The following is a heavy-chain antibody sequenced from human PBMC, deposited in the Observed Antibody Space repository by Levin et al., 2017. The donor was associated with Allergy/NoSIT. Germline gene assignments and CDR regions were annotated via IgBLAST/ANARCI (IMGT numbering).Heavy chain of an antibody. V-gene: IGHV1-2*02. D-gene: IGHD5-24*01. CDR1: RYIFSDYF. Sequence: GASVKVSCKASRYIFSDYFIHWVRQAPGQGLEWMGWINPHSGDTKYAQEFQGRVTMTRDTSISTAYMELTRLTSDDTAVYYCARDLYNYDTVFGYWGQGTLVNVSS. J-gene: IGHJ4*02. CDR3: ARDLYNYDTVFGY. CDR2: INPHSGDT.